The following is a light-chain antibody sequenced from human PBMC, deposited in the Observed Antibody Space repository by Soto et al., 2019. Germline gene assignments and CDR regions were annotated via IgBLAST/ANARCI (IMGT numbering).Light chain of an antibody. CDR3: SSYTSSNTYV. CDR1: SSDVGNGYDS. J-gene: IGLJ1*01. V-gene: IGLV2-14*01. CDR2: EVS. Sequence: QSALTQPASVSGSPGQSITISCTGTSSDVGNGYDSVSWYQQHPGKAPKLMIYEVSNRPSGVSNRFSGSKSGNTASLTISGLQAEDEADYYCSSYTSSNTYVFGTGTKVTVL.